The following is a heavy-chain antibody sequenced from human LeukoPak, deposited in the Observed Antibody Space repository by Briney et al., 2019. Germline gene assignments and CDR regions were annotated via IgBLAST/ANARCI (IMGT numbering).Heavy chain of an antibody. D-gene: IGHD1-26*01. Sequence: KPSETLSLTCTVSGGSISSGGYYWSWIRQPPGKGLEWIGYIYHSGSTYYNPSLKSRVTISVDRSKNQFSLKLSSVTAADTAVYYCARVGALYYFDYWGQGTLVTVSS. CDR3: ARVGALYYFDY. V-gene: IGHV4-30-2*01. CDR2: IYHSGST. J-gene: IGHJ4*02. CDR1: GGSISSGGYY.